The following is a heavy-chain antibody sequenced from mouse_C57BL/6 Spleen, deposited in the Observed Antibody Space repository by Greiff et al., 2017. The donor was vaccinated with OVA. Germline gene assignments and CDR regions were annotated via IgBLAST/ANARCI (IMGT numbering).Heavy chain of an antibody. V-gene: IGHV3-6*01. CDR1: GYSITSGYY. CDR3: AKDGYHWYFDV. D-gene: IGHD2-3*01. J-gene: IGHJ1*03. CDR2: ISYDGSN. Sequence: DVQLQESGPGLVKPSQSLSLTCSVTGYSITSGYYWNWIRQFPGKKLEWMGYISYDGSNNYNPSLKNRISITRDTSKNQFFLRLKSVTTEDTATYYCAKDGYHWYFDVWGTGTTVTVSS.